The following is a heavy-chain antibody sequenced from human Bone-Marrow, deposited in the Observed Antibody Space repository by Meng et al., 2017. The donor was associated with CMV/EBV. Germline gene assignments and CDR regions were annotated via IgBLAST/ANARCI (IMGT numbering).Heavy chain of an antibody. CDR1: SSNSAA. D-gene: IGHD2-15*01. CDR2: TYYRSKWYN. J-gene: IGHJ4*02. V-gene: IGHV6-1*01. Sequence: SSNSAAWNWIRQYPSRGLEWLGRTYYRSKWYNDYAVSVKSRITINPDTSKNQFSLQLNSVTPEDTAVYYCARDTYCSGGSCYSEYFDYWGQGTLVTLL. CDR3: ARDTYCSGGSCYSEYFDY.